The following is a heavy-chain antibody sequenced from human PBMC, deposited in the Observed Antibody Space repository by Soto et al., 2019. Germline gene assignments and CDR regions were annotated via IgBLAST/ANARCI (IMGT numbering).Heavy chain of an antibody. CDR1: GGSISSYY. CDR2: IYYSGST. J-gene: IGHJ4*02. V-gene: IGHV4-59*08. Sequence: TSDTLSLTCTVSGGSISSYYWSWIGQPPGKGLEWIGYIYYSGSTNYNPSLKSRVTISVDTSKNQFSLKLSSVTAADTAVYYCARHHWSSRWCFDYWGQGTLVTVSS. CDR3: ARHHWSSRWCFDY. D-gene: IGHD6-13*01.